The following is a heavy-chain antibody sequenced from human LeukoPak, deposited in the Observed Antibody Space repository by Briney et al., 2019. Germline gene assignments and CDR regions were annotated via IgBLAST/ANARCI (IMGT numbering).Heavy chain of an antibody. V-gene: IGHV3-30-3*01. CDR2: ISYDGSNK. CDR1: GFTLSRYA. Sequence: GGSLRLSCAASGFTLSRYAMHWVRQAPGKGLEWVAVISYDGSNKYYADSVKGRFTISRDNSKNTLYLQMNSLRAEDTAVYYCARDPLGYCSSTSCYTDYFDYWGQGTLVTVSS. CDR3: ARDPLGYCSSTSCYTDYFDY. D-gene: IGHD2-2*02. J-gene: IGHJ4*02.